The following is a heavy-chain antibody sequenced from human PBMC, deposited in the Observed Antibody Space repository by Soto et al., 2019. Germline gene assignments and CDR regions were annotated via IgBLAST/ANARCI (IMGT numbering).Heavy chain of an antibody. CDR3: ARGGISHWAYFYYMDV. V-gene: IGHV4-34*01. J-gene: IGHJ6*03. CDR1: GGSLSDYF. CDR2: INHLGSI. Sequence: SETLSLTCVVSGGSLSDYFWSWIRQPPGMALEWIGEINHLGSINYNPSLKSRVTMSEDTSKNKFSLTLNSVTAADTATYYCARGGISHWAYFYYMDVWDRGTTVT. D-gene: IGHD2-21*01.